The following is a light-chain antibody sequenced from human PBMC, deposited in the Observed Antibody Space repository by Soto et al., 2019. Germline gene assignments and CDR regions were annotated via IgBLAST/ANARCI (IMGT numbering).Light chain of an antibody. V-gene: IGLV2-14*03. Sequence: QSALTQPASVSGSPGQSITISCTGTSSDVGAYNYVSWYQRHPGKAPKILIYDVTNRPSGVSNRFSGSKSGNTASLTISGLLAEDEADYYCSSYTGTTTVVFGGGTKLTVL. J-gene: IGLJ2*01. CDR2: DVT. CDR1: SSDVGAYNY. CDR3: SSYTGTTTVV.